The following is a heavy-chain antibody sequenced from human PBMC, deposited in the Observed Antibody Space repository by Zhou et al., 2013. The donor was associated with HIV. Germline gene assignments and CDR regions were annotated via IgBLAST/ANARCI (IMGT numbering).Heavy chain of an antibody. Sequence: QLEQSGVEVKKPGASVKVSCKASGYTFTNYGISWVRQAPGQGLEWMGWISADSGIIRYTQNFQDRLTMTTDTSTSTAYMELRSLRSDDTAVYYCVRDFLCRGGRCSDCFDPWGQGTLVIVSS. J-gene: IGHJ5*02. CDR1: GYTFTNYG. D-gene: IGHD2-15*01. CDR3: VRDFLCRGGRCSDCFDP. CDR2: ISADSGII. V-gene: IGHV1-18*01.